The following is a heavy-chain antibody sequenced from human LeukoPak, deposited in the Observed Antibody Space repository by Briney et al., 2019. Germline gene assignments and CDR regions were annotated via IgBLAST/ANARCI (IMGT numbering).Heavy chain of an antibody. Sequence: GGSLRLSCAASGFTFTSYSMNSVRQAPGKGLEWGSYVSSSSSTIYYADSVKGRFTISRDNAKNSLYLQMNSLRAEDTAVYYCARDLEGGDAYWGQGTLVTVSS. CDR2: VSSSSSTI. CDR3: ARDLEGGDAY. CDR1: GFTFTSYS. J-gene: IGHJ4*02. D-gene: IGHD2-21*02. V-gene: IGHV3-48*01.